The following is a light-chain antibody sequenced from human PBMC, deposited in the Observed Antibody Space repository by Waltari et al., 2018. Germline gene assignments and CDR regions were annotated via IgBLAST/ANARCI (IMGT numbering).Light chain of an antibody. Sequence: IVLTQSPATLSLSPGERATLSCRASQGISSFLAWYQQKPGPAPRLLVYDASNRTTGIPAGFSGGGSGADFTLTISSLEPEDFAVYYCQQRTNWPSFGGGTRVELK. CDR1: QGISSF. CDR3: QQRTNWPS. V-gene: IGKV3-11*01. CDR2: DAS. J-gene: IGKJ4*01.